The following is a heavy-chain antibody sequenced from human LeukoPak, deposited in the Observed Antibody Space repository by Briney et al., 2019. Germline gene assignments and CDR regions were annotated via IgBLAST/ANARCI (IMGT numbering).Heavy chain of an antibody. D-gene: IGHD6-19*01. CDR1: GGSISSYY. CDR2: TYYSGST. J-gene: IGHJ5*02. CDR3: ASAVPGTVFDP. V-gene: IGHV4-59*08. Sequence: SETLSLTCTVSGGSISSYYWSWIRQPPGKGLEWIGYTYYSGSTNYNPSLKGRVTLSVDTSKNQSSLKLSSVTAADTAVYYCASAVPGTVFDPWGQGTLVTVSS.